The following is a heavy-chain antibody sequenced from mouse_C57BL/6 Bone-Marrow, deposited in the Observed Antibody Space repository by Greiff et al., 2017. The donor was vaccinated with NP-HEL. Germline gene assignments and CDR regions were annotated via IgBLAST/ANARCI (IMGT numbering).Heavy chain of an antibody. Sequence: QVQLQQPGAKLVKPGASVKLSCKASGYTFTSYWMHWVKQRPGQGLEWIGMIHPNSGSTNYNEKFKSKATLTVDKSSSTAYMQLSSLTSEDSAVYYCARGLTGTAWFAYWGQGTLVTVSA. V-gene: IGHV1-64*01. CDR3: ARGLTGTAWFAY. J-gene: IGHJ3*01. CDR2: IHPNSGST. D-gene: IGHD4-1*01. CDR1: GYTFTSYW.